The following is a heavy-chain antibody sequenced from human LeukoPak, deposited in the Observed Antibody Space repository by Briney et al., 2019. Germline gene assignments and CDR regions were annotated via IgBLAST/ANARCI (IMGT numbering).Heavy chain of an antibody. V-gene: IGHV3-21*01. CDR2: ISSSSSYI. CDR1: GFTFSSYS. J-gene: IGHJ4*02. CDR3: ARDRRADSVTTTLPTGY. D-gene: IGHD4-17*01. Sequence: PGGSLRLSCAASGFTFSSYSMNWVRQAPGQGLEWVSSISSSSSYIYYADSVKGRFTISRDNAKNSLYLQMNSLRAEDTAVYYCARDRRADSVTTTLPTGYWGQGTRVTVSS.